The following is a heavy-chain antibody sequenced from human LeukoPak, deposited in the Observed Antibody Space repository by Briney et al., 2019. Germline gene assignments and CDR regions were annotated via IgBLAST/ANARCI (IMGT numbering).Heavy chain of an antibody. J-gene: IGHJ6*04. CDR1: GGTFSSYA. Sequence: SVKVSCKASGGTFSSYAISWVRQAPGQGLEWMGGIIPIFGTANYAQKFQGRVTITADESTSTAYMELSSLRSEDTAVYYCARGLLWFGELPYYYYGMDVWGKGTTVTVSS. V-gene: IGHV1-69*13. CDR3: ARGLLWFGELPYYYYGMDV. D-gene: IGHD3-10*01. CDR2: IIPIFGTA.